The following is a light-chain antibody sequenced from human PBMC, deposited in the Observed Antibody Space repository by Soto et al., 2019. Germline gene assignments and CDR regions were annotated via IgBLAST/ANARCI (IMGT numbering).Light chain of an antibody. J-gene: IGKJ5*01. CDR3: QQYYTTPCT. Sequence: DIVMTQSPDSLAVSLGERATINCKSSQSVLYSSNNKNYLAWYQHKPGHPPKLLIYWASNRESGVPDRFSGSGSGTDFTLTISSLQAEDVAVYYCQQYYTTPCTFGQGTRLEIK. CDR1: QSVLYSSNNKNY. CDR2: WAS. V-gene: IGKV4-1*01.